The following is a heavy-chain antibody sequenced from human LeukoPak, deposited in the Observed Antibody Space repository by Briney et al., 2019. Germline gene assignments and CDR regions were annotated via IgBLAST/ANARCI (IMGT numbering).Heavy chain of an antibody. V-gene: IGHV1-2*02. J-gene: IGHJ4*02. CDR3: ARQKAAAGHFDY. D-gene: IGHD6-13*01. Sequence: KFQGRVTMARDTSISSAYMDLSRLRYDDTAVYYCARQKAAAGHFDYWGQGTLVTVSS.